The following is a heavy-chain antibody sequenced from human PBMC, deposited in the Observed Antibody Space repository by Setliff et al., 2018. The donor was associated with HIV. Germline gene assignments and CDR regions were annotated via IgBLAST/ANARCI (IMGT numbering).Heavy chain of an antibody. V-gene: IGHV4-34*01. Sequence: SETLSLTCAVYGGSFSGYYWSWIRQPPGKGLEWIGEINHSGSTNSNPSLKSRVTISADTSKNQFSLKLTSVTAADTAVYYCARGLNYYGSGSYLPLGYWGQGTLVTVSS. CDR3: ARGLNYYGSGSYLPLGY. D-gene: IGHD3-10*01. CDR2: INHSGST. CDR1: GGSFSGYY. J-gene: IGHJ4*02.